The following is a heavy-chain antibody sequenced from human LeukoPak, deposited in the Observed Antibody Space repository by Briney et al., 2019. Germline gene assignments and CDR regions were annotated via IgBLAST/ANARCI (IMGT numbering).Heavy chain of an antibody. D-gene: IGHD6-13*01. CDR2: INPNSGDT. CDR1: GYTFTGYY. V-gene: IGHV1-2*02. Sequence: RASVKFSCKASGYTFTGYYMHWVRQAPGQGLEWMGWINPNSGDTNYAQRFQGRVTMTRDTSISTAYMELNRLRSDDTARYYCARASVAAGYFVYWGQGTLVTVSS. CDR3: ARASVAAGYFVY. J-gene: IGHJ4*02.